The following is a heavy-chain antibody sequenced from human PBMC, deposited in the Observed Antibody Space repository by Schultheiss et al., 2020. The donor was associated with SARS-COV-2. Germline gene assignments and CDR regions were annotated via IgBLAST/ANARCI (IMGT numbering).Heavy chain of an antibody. D-gene: IGHD6-13*01. CDR1: GGSISSSSYY. J-gene: IGHJ4*02. Sequence: SQTLSLTCTVSGGSISSSSYYWGWIRQPPGKGLEWIGYIHYSGSSNYNPSLKSRVTILLDPSKNQFSLKLSSVTAADTAVYYCAREGGQQQLAGLDYWGQGTLVTVSS. V-gene: IGHV4-61*05. CDR3: AREGGQQQLAGLDY. CDR2: IHYSGSS.